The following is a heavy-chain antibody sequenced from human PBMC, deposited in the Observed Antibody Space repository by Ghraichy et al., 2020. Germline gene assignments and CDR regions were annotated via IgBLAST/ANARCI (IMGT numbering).Heavy chain of an antibody. CDR3: ASHIVGATRPFDY. CDR2: INHSGST. V-gene: IGHV4-34*01. D-gene: IGHD1-26*01. CDR1: GGSFSGYY. J-gene: IGHJ4*02. Sequence: SETLSLTCAVYGGSFSGYYWSWIRQPPGKGLEWIGEINHSGSTNYNPSLKSRVTISVDTSKNQFSLKLSSVTAADTAVYYCASHIVGATRPFDYWGQGTLVTVSS.